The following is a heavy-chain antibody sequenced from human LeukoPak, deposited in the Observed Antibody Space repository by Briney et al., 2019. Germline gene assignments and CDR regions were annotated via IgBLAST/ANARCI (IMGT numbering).Heavy chain of an antibody. CDR1: GGSFSGYY. Sequence: PSETLSLTCAVYGGSFSGYYWSWIRQPPGKGLEWIGEINHSGSTNYNPSLKSRVTISVDTSKNQFSLKLNSVTAADTAVYYCARNRGSTVITDHYYYYYMDVWGKGTTVTVSS. CDR3: ARNRGSTVITDHYYYYYMDV. CDR2: INHSGST. D-gene: IGHD4-11*01. V-gene: IGHV4-34*01. J-gene: IGHJ6*03.